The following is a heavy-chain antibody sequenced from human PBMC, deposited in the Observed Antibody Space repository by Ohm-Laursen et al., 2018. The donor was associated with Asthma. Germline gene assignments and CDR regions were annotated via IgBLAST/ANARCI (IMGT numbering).Heavy chain of an antibody. CDR3: ARATTVFSWFDP. CDR2: IYNSGST. J-gene: IGHJ5*02. V-gene: IGHV4-59*01. Sequence: TLSLTCTVSGGSISSYYWSWIRQPPGKGLEWIGYIYNSGSTNYNPSLKSRVTISVDTSKNQFSLKLSSVTAADTAAYYCARATTVFSWFDPWGQGTLVTVSS. D-gene: IGHD4-17*01. CDR1: GGSISSYY.